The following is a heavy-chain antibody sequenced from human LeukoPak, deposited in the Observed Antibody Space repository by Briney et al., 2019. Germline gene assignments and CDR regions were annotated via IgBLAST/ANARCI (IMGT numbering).Heavy chain of an antibody. CDR1: GGSFSGYC. CDR2: INHSGNT. Sequence: SETLSLTCTVYGGSFSGYCWSWIRQPPGKGLEWIGEINHSGNTNYNPSLKSRVTISVDTSKNQFSLKLSSVTAADTAVYYCARVVDWFDPWGQGTLVTVSS. CDR3: ARVVDWFDP. J-gene: IGHJ5*02. V-gene: IGHV4-34*01.